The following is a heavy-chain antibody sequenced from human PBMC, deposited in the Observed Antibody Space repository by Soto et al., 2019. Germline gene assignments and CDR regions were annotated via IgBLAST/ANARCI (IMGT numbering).Heavy chain of an antibody. CDR2: ISTYNGDT. CDR1: GYTFITYG. Sequence: EASVKVSCKASGYTFITYGMSWVRQAPGQGLDWMGWISTYNGDTKYADRLQGRVAMTTDTTTGTAYMELRSLRSDDTAVYYCARGPTDYYDNSGDYSLDYWGQGTLVTVSS. CDR3: ARGPTDYYDNSGDYSLDY. V-gene: IGHV1-18*01. J-gene: IGHJ4*02. D-gene: IGHD3-22*01.